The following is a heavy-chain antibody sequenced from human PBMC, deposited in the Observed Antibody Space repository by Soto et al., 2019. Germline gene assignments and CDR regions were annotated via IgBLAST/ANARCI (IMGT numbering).Heavy chain of an antibody. D-gene: IGHD1-26*01. V-gene: IGHV5-51*01. CDR1: GYSFTSYW. J-gene: IGHJ3*02. CDR2: IYPGDSDT. CDR3: ASHSGSYRVDAFDI. Sequence: RGESLKISCKGSGYSFTSYWIGWVRQMPGKSLEWMGNIYPGDSDTRYSPSFQGQVTISADKSISTAYLQWSSLKASDTAMYYCASHSGSYRVDAFDIWGQGTMVTVSS.